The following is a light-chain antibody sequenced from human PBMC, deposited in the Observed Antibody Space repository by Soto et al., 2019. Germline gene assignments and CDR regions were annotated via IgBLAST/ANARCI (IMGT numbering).Light chain of an antibody. CDR1: QNVRSN. CDR2: GAS. V-gene: IGKV3-15*01. Sequence: EIVMTQSPATLSVSPGERATLSCRASQNVRSNLAWYQQRPGQAPRLLIYGASTRATGIPARFSGRGSGTDFTLTISRLEPEDFAVYYCQQYGSSPTFGGGTKVDIK. CDR3: QQYGSSPT. J-gene: IGKJ4*01.